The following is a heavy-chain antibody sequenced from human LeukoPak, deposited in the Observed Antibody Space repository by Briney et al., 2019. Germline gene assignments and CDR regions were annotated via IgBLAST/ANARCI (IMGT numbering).Heavy chain of an antibody. CDR1: GGTFSSYA. V-gene: IGHV1-69*04. CDR3: ARTYYYDSSGYRI. CDR2: IIPILGIA. D-gene: IGHD3-22*01. J-gene: IGHJ3*02. Sequence: SVKVSCKASGGTFSSYAISWVRQAPGQGLEWMGRIIPILGIANYAQKFQGRVTITADKSTSTAYMELSSLRSEDMAVYYCARTYYYDSSGYRIWGQGTMVTVSS.